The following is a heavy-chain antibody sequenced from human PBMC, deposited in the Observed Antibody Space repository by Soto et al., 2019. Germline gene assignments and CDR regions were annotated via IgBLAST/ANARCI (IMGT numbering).Heavy chain of an antibody. Sequence: EVQLLESGGDVVRPGGSLRLSCAASGFTFSSYAMGWVRQAPGKGLAWVAGVSRAGTYTFYADSVRGRFSISRDNSRDTVELYMNALRGDDTAGYFCVKYTVTEDFGESWGQGTLVSVSS. CDR3: VKYTVTEDFGES. V-gene: IGHV3-23*01. CDR1: GFTFSSYA. D-gene: IGHD4-17*01. J-gene: IGHJ5*02. CDR2: VSRAGTYT.